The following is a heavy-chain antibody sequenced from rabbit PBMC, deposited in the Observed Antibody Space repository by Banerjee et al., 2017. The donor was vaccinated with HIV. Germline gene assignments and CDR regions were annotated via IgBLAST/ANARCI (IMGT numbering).Heavy chain of an antibody. V-gene: IGHV1S45*01. CDR2: IYAGSSGST. D-gene: IGHD4-1*01. CDR1: GFDFSSSYW. J-gene: IGHJ4*01. Sequence: QEQLEESGGDLVKPEGSLTLTCTASGFDFSSSYWICWVRQAPGKGLEWIACIYAGSSGSTYYASWAKGRFTISKTSSTTVTLQMTSLTAADTATYFCARDLAGVIGWNFNLWGQGTLVTVS. CDR3: ARDLAGVIGWNFNL.